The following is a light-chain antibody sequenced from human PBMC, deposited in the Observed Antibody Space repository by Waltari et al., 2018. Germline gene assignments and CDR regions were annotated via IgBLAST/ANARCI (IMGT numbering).Light chain of an antibody. CDR3: CSYASGSTII. Sequence: QSALTQPASVSGSPGQSITISCTGTSNDVGSYNLVSWYQRHPGKAPELLIYEGSKRRSGVANRFSGSKSGNTASLTISGLQAEDEADYFCCSYASGSTIIYGGGTKLTVL. CDR2: EGS. CDR1: SNDVGSYNL. J-gene: IGLJ2*01. V-gene: IGLV2-23*01.